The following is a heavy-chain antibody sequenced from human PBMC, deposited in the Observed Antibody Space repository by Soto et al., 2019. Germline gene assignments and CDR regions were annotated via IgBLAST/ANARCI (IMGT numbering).Heavy chain of an antibody. CDR3: ARVKYSSSTPVDY. V-gene: IGHV4-61*01. CDR2: IYYSGST. CDR1: GGSVRSASYY. J-gene: IGHJ4*02. Sequence: QVQLQESGPGLVKASETLSLTCTVSGGSVRSASYYWSWIRQPPGKGLEWIGYIYYSGSTNYSPSLKSRVTISVDTSKNQFSLKLSSVTAADTAVYYCARVKYSSSTPVDYWGQGTLVTVSS. D-gene: IGHD6-6*01.